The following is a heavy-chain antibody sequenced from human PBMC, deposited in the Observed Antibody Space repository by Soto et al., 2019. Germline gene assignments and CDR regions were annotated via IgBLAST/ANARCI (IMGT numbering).Heavy chain of an antibody. V-gene: IGHV4-31*03. J-gene: IGHJ4*02. Sequence: QVQLQESGPGLVKPSQTLSLTCTVSGGSITSSGYYWSWIRQHPGEGLEWIGFTSNSGSTSYNPSLRSRVTISVATSSNQFSLNLKSVPAADTAVYYCARGGGSTKVDYWGQGTLVTVSP. D-gene: IGHD2-2*01. CDR1: GGSITSSGYY. CDR2: TSNSGST. CDR3: ARGGGSTKVDY.